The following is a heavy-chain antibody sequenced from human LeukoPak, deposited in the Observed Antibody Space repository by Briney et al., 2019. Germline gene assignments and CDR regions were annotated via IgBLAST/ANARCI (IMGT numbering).Heavy chain of an antibody. CDR3: ARGLRRGGYSSYYYYGMDV. J-gene: IGHJ6*02. V-gene: IGHV4-59*01. Sequence: SETLSLTCTVSGGSISSYYWSWIRQPPGKGLEWIGYIYYSGSTNYNPSLKSRVTISVDTSKNQFSLKLSSVTAADTAVYYCARGLRRGGYSSYYYYGMDVWGQGTTVTVSS. CDR2: IYYSGST. D-gene: IGHD5-12*01. CDR1: GGSISSYY.